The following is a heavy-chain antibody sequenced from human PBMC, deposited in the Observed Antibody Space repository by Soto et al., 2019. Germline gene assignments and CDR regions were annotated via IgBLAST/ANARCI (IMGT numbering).Heavy chain of an antibody. Sequence: PGGSLRLSCAASGFTFSSYAMSWVRQAPGKGLEWVSIITSDGRTYYADSVKGRFTISRDNSKNTVYLQMNSLRAEDTAVYYCAKXYSTVTTDPLSVALFDYWGQGALVTVSS. J-gene: IGHJ4*02. CDR1: GFTFSSYA. CDR2: ITSDGRT. CDR3: AKXYSTVTTDPLSVALFDY. V-gene: IGHV3-23*01. D-gene: IGHD4-17*01.